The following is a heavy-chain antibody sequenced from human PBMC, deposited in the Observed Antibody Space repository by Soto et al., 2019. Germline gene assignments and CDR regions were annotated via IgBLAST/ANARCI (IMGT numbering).Heavy chain of an antibody. CDR1: GGSISSYY. V-gene: IGHV4-59*01. CDR2: IYYSGST. J-gene: IGHJ4*02. CDR3: ARLISTRGYSGYDYLID. D-gene: IGHD5-12*01. Sequence: SETLSLTCTVSGGSISSYYWSWIRQPPGKGLEWIGYIYYSGSTNYNPSLKSRVTISVDTSKNQFSLKLSSVTAADTAVYYCARLISTRGYSGYDYLIDRGQGTLVTVSS.